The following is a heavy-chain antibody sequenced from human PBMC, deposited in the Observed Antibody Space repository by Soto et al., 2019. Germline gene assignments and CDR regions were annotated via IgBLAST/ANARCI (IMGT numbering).Heavy chain of an antibody. D-gene: IGHD2-8*01. CDR2: IKSKTDGGTT. CDR1: GFTFSNAW. V-gene: IGHV3-15*01. Sequence: EVQLVESGGGLVKPGGSLRLSCAASGFTFSNAWMSWVRQAPGKGLEWVGHIKSKTDGGTTDYAAPVKGRFTISRDDSKNTLYLQMNSLKTEDTAVYYCTTRGYCTNGVCSPGYWGQGTLVTVSS. CDR3: TTRGYCTNGVCSPGY. J-gene: IGHJ4*02.